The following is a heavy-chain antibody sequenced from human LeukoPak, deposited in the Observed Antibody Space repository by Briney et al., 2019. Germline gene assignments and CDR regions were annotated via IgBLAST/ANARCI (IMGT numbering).Heavy chain of an antibody. V-gene: IGHV1-69*04. CDR1: GGTFSSYA. Sequence: SVKVSCKASGGTFSSYAISWVRQAPGQGLEWMGRIIPILGIANYAQKFQGRVTITADKSTSTAYMELSSLRSEDTAVYYCARRPNYDFWSGHYSDAFDIWGQGTMVTVSS. CDR3: ARRPNYDFWSGHYSDAFDI. CDR2: IIPILGIA. D-gene: IGHD3-3*01. J-gene: IGHJ3*02.